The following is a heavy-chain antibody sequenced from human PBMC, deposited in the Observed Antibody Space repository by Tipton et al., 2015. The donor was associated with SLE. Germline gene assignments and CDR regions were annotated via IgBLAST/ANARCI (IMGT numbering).Heavy chain of an antibody. CDR2: ISSSGTTI. D-gene: IGHD3-10*01. J-gene: IGHJ6*02. Sequence: GLVKPSETLSLTCSVSGASVNNDNYYWGWIRQPPGKGLEWISYISSSGTTIYYADSVKGRFTISRDNAKNSLYLRINDLRVEDTAVYYCARAGILGVYYYYYGLDVWGQGTTVIVSS. V-gene: IGHV3-11*04. CDR3: ARAGILGVYYYYYGLDV. CDR1: GASVNNDNYY.